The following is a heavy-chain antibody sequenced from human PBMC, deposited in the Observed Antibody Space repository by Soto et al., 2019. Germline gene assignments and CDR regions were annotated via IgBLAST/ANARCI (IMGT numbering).Heavy chain of an antibody. CDR1: GFTVSSNY. Sequence: EVQLVESGGGLVQPGGSLRLSCAASGFTVSSNYMSWVRQAPGKGLEWVSVIYSGGSTYYADSVKGRFTISRDNSKNTLYLQMNSLRAEDTAVYYCARGSYDIVTGSPFDCWGQGTLVTVSS. J-gene: IGHJ4*02. D-gene: IGHD3-9*01. CDR2: IYSGGST. V-gene: IGHV3-66*01. CDR3: ARGSYDIVTGSPFDC.